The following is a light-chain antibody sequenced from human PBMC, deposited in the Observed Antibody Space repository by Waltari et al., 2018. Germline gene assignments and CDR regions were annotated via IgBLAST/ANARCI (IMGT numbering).Light chain of an antibody. Sequence: DIQVTQSPDSLPVPPGERAPINSISSQNVVNSATTKISLAWYQQKPGQSPQLLIYWASIRESGVPDRFSGSGSVTDFTLTISSLQAEDVAVYYCQQYYRVPFTFGPGTRVEIK. V-gene: IGKV4-1*01. J-gene: IGKJ3*01. CDR3: QQYYRVPFT. CDR1: QNVVNSATTKIS. CDR2: WAS.